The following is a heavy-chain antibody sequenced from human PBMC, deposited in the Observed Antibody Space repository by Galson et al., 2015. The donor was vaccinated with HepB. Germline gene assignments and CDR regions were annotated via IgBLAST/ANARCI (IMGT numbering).Heavy chain of an antibody. CDR2: IYYSGST. V-gene: IGHV4-39*01. CDR1: GGSISSSSYY. J-gene: IGHJ6*02. Sequence: LSLTCTVSGGSISSSSYYWGWIRQPPGKGLEWIGSIYYSGSTYYNPSLKSRVTISVDTSKNQFSLKLSSVTAADTAVYYCARLGITMVRGVILTDYYYGMDVWGQGTTVTVSS. CDR3: ARLGITMVRGVILTDYYYGMDV. D-gene: IGHD3-10*01.